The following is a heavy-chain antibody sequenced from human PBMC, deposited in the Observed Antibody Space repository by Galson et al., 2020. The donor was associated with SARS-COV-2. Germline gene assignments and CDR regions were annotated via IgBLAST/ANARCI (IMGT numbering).Heavy chain of an antibody. CDR2: IIPIFGTA. CDR1: GGTFSSYA. D-gene: IGHD2-15*01. CDR3: ARDLGYCSGGSCYSYDYYGMDC. J-gene: IGHJ6*02. V-gene: IGHV1-69*13. Sequence: SVKVSCKASGGTFSSYAISWVRQAPGQGLEWMGGIIPIFGTANYAQKFQGRVTITADESTSTAYMELSSLRSEDTAVYYCARDLGYCSGGSCYSYDYYGMDCWGQGTTVTVSS.